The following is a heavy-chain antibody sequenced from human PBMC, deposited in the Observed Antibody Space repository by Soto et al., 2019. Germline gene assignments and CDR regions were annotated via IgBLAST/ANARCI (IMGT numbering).Heavy chain of an antibody. Sequence: SETLSLTCAVYGGSFSGYYWSWIRQPPGKGLEWIGEINHSGSTNYNPSLKSRVTISVDTSKNQFSLKLSSVTAADTAVYYCASQKALVLRYFDWLPAPFAYWSRGTLVTVSS. J-gene: IGHJ4*02. CDR2: INHSGST. CDR1: GGSFSGYY. CDR3: ASQKALVLRYFDWLPAPFAY. V-gene: IGHV4-34*01. D-gene: IGHD3-9*01.